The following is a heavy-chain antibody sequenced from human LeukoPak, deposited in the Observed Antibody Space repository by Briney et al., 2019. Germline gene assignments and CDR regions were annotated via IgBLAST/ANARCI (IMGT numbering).Heavy chain of an antibody. CDR3: AREVTVASNWFDP. Sequence: GGSLRLSCAASGFTFSSYAMHWVRQAPGKGLEWVAVISYDGSNKYCADSVKGRFTISRDNSKNTLYLQMNSLRAEDTVVYYCAREVTVASNWFDPWGQGTLVTVSS. CDR2: ISYDGSNK. J-gene: IGHJ5*02. V-gene: IGHV3-30-3*01. CDR1: GFTFSSYA. D-gene: IGHD4-23*01.